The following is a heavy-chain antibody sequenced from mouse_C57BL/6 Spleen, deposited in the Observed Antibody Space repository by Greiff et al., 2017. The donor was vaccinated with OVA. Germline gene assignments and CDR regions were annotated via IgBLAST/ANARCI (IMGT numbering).Heavy chain of an antibody. Sequence: VQLQQSGPELVKPGASVKISCKASGYSFTGYYMNWVKQSPEKSLEWIGEINPSTGGTTYNQKFKAKATLTVDKSSSTAYMQLKSLTSEDSAVYYGAHSYYYAMDYWGQGTSVTVSS. V-gene: IGHV1-42*01. J-gene: IGHJ4*01. CDR2: INPSTGGT. CDR3: AHSYYYAMDY. CDR1: GYSFTGYY.